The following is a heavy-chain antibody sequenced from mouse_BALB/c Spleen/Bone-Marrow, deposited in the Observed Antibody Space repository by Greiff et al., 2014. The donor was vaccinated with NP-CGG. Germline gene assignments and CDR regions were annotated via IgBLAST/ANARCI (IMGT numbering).Heavy chain of an antibody. Sequence: VQRVESGTELAKPGASVKMSCKASGYTFTTHWMHWVKQRPGQGLEWIGYINPNTGYTDYNQKFKDKATLTADKSSSTAYMQLISLTSEESAVYYCVRSDYWGQGTTLTVSS. V-gene: IGHV1-7*01. J-gene: IGHJ2*01. CDR3: VRSDY. CDR1: GYTFTTHW. CDR2: INPNTGYT.